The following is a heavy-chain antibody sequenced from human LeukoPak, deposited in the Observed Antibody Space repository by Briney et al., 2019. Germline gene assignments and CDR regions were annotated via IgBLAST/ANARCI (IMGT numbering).Heavy chain of an antibody. CDR2: INHSGST. V-gene: IGHV4-34*01. CDR3: ARGGDYYDSSGYYHFDY. CDR1: GGSFSGYY. J-gene: IGHJ4*02. D-gene: IGHD3-22*01. Sequence: SETLSLTCTVYGGSFSGYYWSWIRQPPGKGLEWIGEINHSGSTNYNPSLKSRVTISVDTSKNQFSLKLSSVTAADTAVYYCARGGDYYDSSGYYHFDYWGQGTLVTVSS.